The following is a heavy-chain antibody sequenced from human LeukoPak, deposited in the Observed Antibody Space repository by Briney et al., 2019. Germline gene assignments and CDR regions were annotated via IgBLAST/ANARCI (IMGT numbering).Heavy chain of an antibody. J-gene: IGHJ4*02. CDR1: GFTFSTYW. D-gene: IGHD3-3*01. CDR2: IKPDGSEE. V-gene: IGHV3-7*01. CDR3: ARDWAHYDF. Sequence: GGSLRLSCAASGFTFSTYWMTWFRRVPGKGLEWVADIKPDGSEEYYLDSARGRFTISRDNAKNSLYLQMDSLRAEDTAVYYCARDWAHYDFWGKRTLVTVSS.